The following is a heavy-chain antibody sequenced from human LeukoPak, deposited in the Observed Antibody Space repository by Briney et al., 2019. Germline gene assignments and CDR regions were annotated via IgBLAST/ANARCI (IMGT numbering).Heavy chain of an antibody. D-gene: IGHD3-10*01. J-gene: IGHJ4*02. CDR1: GFTFSRLG. V-gene: IGHV3-30*02. CDR3: AKAMYYYGSGSYYASGY. Sequence: GGSLRLSCATSGFTFSRLGMQWVRQAPGKGLEWVAVIHNDGTMGQYADSVKGRFTISKDFSQDTLYLQMNSLRDDDTAVYYCAKAMYYYGSGSYYASGYWGQGTLVTVSS. CDR2: IHNDGTMG.